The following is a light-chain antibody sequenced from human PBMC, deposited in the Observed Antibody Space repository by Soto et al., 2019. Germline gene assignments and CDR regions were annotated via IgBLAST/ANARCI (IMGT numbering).Light chain of an antibody. Sequence: IQMTQSPSSFSASTGDRVTITCRASQGISSYLAWYQQKPGKAPKLLIYAASTLQSGVPSRFSGSGSGTDFTLTISCLQSEDFATYYCQQYYSYPRTFGQGTIVDI. CDR2: AAS. J-gene: IGKJ1*01. CDR3: QQYYSYPRT. V-gene: IGKV1-8*01. CDR1: QGISSY.